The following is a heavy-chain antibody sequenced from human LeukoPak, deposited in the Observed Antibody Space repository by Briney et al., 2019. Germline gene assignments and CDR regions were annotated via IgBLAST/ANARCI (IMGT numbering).Heavy chain of an antibody. CDR1: GFTFSDYA. Sequence: GGSLRLSCAASGFTFSDYAMHWVRQAPGKGLEWVSGINWNSGSIAYADSVKGRFTISRDNAKKSLYLQMNSLRAEDMALYYCAKGFCSSTSCSFDYWGQGTLVTVSS. CDR3: AKGFCSSTSCSFDY. CDR2: INWNSGSI. D-gene: IGHD2-2*01. V-gene: IGHV3-9*03. J-gene: IGHJ4*02.